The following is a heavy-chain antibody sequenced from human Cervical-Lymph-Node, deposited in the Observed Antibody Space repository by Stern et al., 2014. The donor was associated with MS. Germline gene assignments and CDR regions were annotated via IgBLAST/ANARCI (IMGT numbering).Heavy chain of an antibody. J-gene: IGHJ4*02. CDR3: ASWSYTTDY. CDR1: GYTFTSYY. D-gene: IGHD2-2*02. V-gene: IGHV1-46*03. CDR2: INPSGGSA. Sequence: QLVQSGAEVKKPGASVKVSCKASGYTFTSYYMHWVRQAPGKGLEWVGIINPSGGSASYAQKFQGRVTMTRDTSTSTVYMELRSLRSEDTAVYYCASWSYTTDYWGQGTLVTVSS.